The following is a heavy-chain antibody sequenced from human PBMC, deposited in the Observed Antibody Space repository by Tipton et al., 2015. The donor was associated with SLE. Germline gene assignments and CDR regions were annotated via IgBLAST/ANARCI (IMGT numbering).Heavy chain of an antibody. J-gene: IGHJ5*02. V-gene: IGHV3-48*03. CDR2: ISGSGDVI. D-gene: IGHD7-27*01. Sequence: SLRLSCVGSEFTFSSYEMNWARQAPGKGLEWISYISGSGDVIYHADSVKGRFTISRDNAENSLYLQMNSLRAEDTAVYYCARVPPGWGSGFLGPWGQGTLVTVAS. CDR3: ARVPPGWGSGFLGP. CDR1: EFTFSSYE.